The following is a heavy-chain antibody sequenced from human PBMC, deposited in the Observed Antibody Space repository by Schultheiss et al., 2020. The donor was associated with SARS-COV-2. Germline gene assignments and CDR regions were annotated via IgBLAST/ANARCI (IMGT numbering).Heavy chain of an antibody. V-gene: IGHV4-59*01. D-gene: IGHD2-2*02. CDR2: IYYSGST. Sequence: SQTLSLTCAVSGGSISSYYWSWIRQPPGKGLEWIGYIYYSGSTNYNPSLKSRVTISVDTSKNQFSLKLSSVTAADTAVYYCARDLYPTSLWGQGTMVTVSS. CDR1: GGSISSYY. J-gene: IGHJ3*01. CDR3: ARDLYPTSL.